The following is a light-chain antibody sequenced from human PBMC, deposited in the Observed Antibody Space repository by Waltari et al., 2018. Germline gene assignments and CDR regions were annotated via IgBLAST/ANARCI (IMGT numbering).Light chain of an antibody. CDR2: WDF. V-gene: IGKV4-1*01. Sequence: DIVITQSPDPLAVSLGERATVNCKSTQSVLYSSDNKNYLAGYQQKPGPPPKLLIYWDFTRESGVPVRFSGSGTGTDFTISINSLQAEDVAVYYCQQYYSMPWTFGQGTKVEIK. J-gene: IGKJ1*01. CDR3: QQYYSMPWT. CDR1: QSVLYSSDNKNY.